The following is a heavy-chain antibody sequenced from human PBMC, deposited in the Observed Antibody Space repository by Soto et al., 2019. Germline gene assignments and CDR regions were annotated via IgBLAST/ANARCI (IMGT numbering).Heavy chain of an antibody. D-gene: IGHD2-15*01. Sequence: QLQLQESGPGLVKPSETLSLTCTVSSGSISSTIYSWDWIRQPPGKGLEWIGSIFYSGRTYYNPSLKSRVTISVDTSKNQCSLSLTALTAADTAVYYGARQCRGFTCHWFVPWGQGTLVTVSS. CDR1: SGSISSTIYS. J-gene: IGHJ5*02. CDR2: IFYSGRT. CDR3: ARQCRGFTCHWFVP. V-gene: IGHV4-39*01.